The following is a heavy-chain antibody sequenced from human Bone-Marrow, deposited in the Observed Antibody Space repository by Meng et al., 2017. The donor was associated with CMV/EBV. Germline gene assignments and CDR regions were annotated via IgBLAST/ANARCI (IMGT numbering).Heavy chain of an antibody. CDR2: INSDGTTT. CDR3: ARGRNYGMDV. CDR1: GFGFSRYW. D-gene: IGHD5-24*01. V-gene: IGHV3-74*03. Sequence: GESLKISCAASGFGFSRYWMHWVRQVPGKGPMWVSFINSDGTTTKYADSVKGRFTVSRDNADNTLYLQMNSLRVEDTASYYCARGRNYGMDVWGQGTTVTVSS. J-gene: IGHJ6*02.